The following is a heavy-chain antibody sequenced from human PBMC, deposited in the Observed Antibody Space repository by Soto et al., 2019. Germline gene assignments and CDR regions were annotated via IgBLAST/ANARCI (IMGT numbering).Heavy chain of an antibody. Sequence: SETLSLTCTVSGGSINNYYWSWIRQPPGEALEWIGHTYHSGNPYYNPSLKSRVIISVDRSKNQFSLKVRSVTAADTAVYYCARDKITGLFDYWGQGTLVTVSS. J-gene: IGHJ4*02. D-gene: IGHD2-8*02. CDR1: GGSINNYY. V-gene: IGHV4-59*12. CDR2: TYHSGNP. CDR3: ARDKITGLFDY.